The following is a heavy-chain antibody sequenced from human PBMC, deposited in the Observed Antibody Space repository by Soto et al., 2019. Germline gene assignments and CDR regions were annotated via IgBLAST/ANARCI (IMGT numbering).Heavy chain of an antibody. Sequence: ASVKVSCKASGYTFTSYYMHWVRQAPGQGLEWMGIINPSGGSTSYAQKFQGRVTMTRDTSTSTVYMELTSLRSEDTAVYYCANGLTSDAFDIWGQGTMVTVSS. CDR2: INPSGGST. D-gene: IGHD3-9*01. J-gene: IGHJ3*02. CDR1: GYTFTSYY. V-gene: IGHV1-46*01. CDR3: ANGLTSDAFDI.